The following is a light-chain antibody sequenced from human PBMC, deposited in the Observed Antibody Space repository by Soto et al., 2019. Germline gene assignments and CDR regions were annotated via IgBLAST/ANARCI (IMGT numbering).Light chain of an antibody. CDR3: QQYGSSPTWT. CDR2: NVS. J-gene: IGKJ1*01. V-gene: IGKV3-20*01. CDR1: QTVTNNH. Sequence: EIVLTQSPDTLSLSPGGRATLSCRASQTVTNNHLAWYQQKPGQAPRLLIYNVSRRATGIPDRFSGSGSGTDFTLTISRLEPEDFAVYYCQQYGSSPTWTFGLGTRVEI.